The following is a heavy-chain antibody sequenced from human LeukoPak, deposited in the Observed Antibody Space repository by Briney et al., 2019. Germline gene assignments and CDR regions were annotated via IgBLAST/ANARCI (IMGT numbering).Heavy chain of an antibody. CDR3: ARLSIVVDAYYFDY. J-gene: IGHJ4*02. Sequence: GESLKISCKGSGYSFTNYWIGWVRQMPGKGLEWMGIMNPGDSDTRYSPSFQGQVTISADKSISTAYLQWSSLKASDTAMYYCARLSIVVDAYYFDYWGQGTLVTVSS. CDR2: MNPGDSDT. D-gene: IGHD2-2*01. V-gene: IGHV5-51*01. CDR1: GYSFTNYW.